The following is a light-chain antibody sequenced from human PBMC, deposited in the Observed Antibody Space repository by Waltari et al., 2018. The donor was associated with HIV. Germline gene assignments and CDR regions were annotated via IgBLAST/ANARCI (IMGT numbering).Light chain of an antibody. CDR3: SAWYDSLRGHV. CDR2: SNK. CDR1: SSNIGRNS. J-gene: IGLJ3*02. V-gene: IGLV1-44*01. Sequence: QSVLTQPPSASATPGQRVTISCSGISSNIGRNSLNWYQQLPGTAPKVFIHSNKRRPSGVPDRFSGSRSVTSDSLAISGLQSEDVADYYCSAWYDSLRGHVFGGGTTLPVL.